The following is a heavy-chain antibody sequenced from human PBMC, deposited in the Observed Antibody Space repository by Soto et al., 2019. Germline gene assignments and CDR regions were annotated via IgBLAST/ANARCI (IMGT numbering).Heavy chain of an antibody. Sequence: TSETLSLTCTVSGGSISSGDYYWSWIRQPPGKGLEWIGYIYYSGSTYYNPSLKSRVTISVDTSKNQFSLKLSSVTAADTAVYYCARRYYYDSSGYYSPYFDYWGQGTLVTV. CDR3: ARRYYYDSSGYYSPYFDY. D-gene: IGHD3-22*01. CDR2: IYYSGST. CDR1: GGSISSGDYY. J-gene: IGHJ4*02. V-gene: IGHV4-30-4*01.